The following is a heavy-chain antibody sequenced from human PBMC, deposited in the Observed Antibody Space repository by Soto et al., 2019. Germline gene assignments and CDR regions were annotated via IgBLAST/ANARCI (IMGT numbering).Heavy chain of an antibody. Sequence: QVQLVQSGVEVKKPGSSVRVSCKASGDTFKNSVISWVRQAPGQGLEWMGGTIPLFGTTDYAQKFQGRLTITTDESTTTAYMEVSRVTSEDTAVYYCVAELDFGKLAVVWGQGTTVIVSS. CDR1: GDTFKNSV. J-gene: IGHJ6*02. CDR2: TIPLFGTT. CDR3: VAELDFGKLAVV. D-gene: IGHD1-1*01. V-gene: IGHV1-69*01.